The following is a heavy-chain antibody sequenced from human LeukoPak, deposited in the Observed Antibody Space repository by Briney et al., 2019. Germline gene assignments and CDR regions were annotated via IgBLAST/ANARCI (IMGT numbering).Heavy chain of an antibody. J-gene: IGHJ4*02. V-gene: IGHV1-69*04. Sequence: SVKVSCKASGGTFSSYAISWVRQAPGQGLEWMGRIIPILGIANYAQKFQGRVTITADKSTSTAYMELSSLRSEDTAVYYCARGLYDFWSGYYYYFDYWGQGTLVTVSS. CDR2: IIPILGIA. CDR3: ARGLYDFWSGYYYYFDY. D-gene: IGHD3-3*01. CDR1: GGTFSSYA.